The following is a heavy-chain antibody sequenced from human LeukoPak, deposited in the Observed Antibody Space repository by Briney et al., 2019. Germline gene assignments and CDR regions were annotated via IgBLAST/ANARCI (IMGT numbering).Heavy chain of an antibody. Sequence: PSETLSLTCTVSGDSISTYYWSWIRQAPGKGLEWIGYIYTSGSTNYNPSLESRVTISVDTSKNQFSLDLSSVTAADTAVYYCARQKCTSASCLTKNAFDIWGQGTMVTVSS. J-gene: IGHJ3*02. D-gene: IGHD2-2*01. CDR2: IYTSGST. V-gene: IGHV4-4*09. CDR3: ARQKCTSASCLTKNAFDI. CDR1: GDSISTYY.